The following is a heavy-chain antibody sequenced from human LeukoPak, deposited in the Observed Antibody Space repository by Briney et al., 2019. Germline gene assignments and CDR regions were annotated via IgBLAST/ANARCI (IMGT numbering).Heavy chain of an antibody. Sequence: GGSLRLSCAASGFTFSSYWMHWVRQAPGKGLVWVSRINSDGSSTSYADSVKGRFTISRDNAKNTLYLQMNSLRAEDTAVYYCASQGSSGRRYSWGQGTLVTVPS. V-gene: IGHV3-74*01. CDR1: GFTFSSYW. CDR3: ASQGSSGRRYS. J-gene: IGHJ4*02. CDR2: INSDGSST. D-gene: IGHD1-26*01.